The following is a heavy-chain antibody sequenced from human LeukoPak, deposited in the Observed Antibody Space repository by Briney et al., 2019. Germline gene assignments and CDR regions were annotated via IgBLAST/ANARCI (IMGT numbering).Heavy chain of an antibody. D-gene: IGHD1-1*01. V-gene: IGHV3-30*02. CDR1: GFTFTNYG. CDR2: IRFDGSNE. J-gene: IGHJ6*03. Sequence: GGSLRLSCAASGFTFTNYGMHWVRQAPGQGLEWVAFIRFDGSNEYCADSVKGRFTISRDNSKNTLYLQMNSLRAEDTAVYYCAKDPQLVTSYYYMDVWGKGTPVTVSS. CDR3: AKDPQLVTSYYYMDV.